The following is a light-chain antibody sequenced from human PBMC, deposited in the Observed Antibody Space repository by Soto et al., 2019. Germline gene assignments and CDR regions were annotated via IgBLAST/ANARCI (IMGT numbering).Light chain of an antibody. J-gene: IGKJ3*01. CDR1: QSVSSY. CDR3: QQRSNWLFT. CDR2: DAS. V-gene: IGKV3-11*01. Sequence: EIVLTQSPATLSLSPGERATLSCRASQSVSSYLAWYQQKPGQAPRLLIYDASNRATGIPARFSGSGSGTASPLTISSLEPEDFAVYYCQQRSNWLFTFGPGTKVDIK.